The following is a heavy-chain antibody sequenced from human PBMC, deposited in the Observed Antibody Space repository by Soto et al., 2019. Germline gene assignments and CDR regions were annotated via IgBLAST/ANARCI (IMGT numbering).Heavy chain of an antibody. CDR1: GFTFSSYA. V-gene: IGHV3-23*01. CDR2: SSGSGGST. J-gene: IGHJ4*02. Sequence: GGSLRRSCASSGFTFSSYAMSWVRHAPGKGLEWFGASSGSGGSTYDADSMRGRVTISRDTSKTTLYLQMNSLSAGETAVHSCAKDYAGAYGLWGQGSLVNVS. CDR3: AKDYAGAYGL. D-gene: IGHD4-17*01.